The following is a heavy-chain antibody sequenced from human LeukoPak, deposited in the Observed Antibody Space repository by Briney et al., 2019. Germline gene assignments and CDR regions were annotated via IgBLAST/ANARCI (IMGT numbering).Heavy chain of an antibody. D-gene: IGHD3-22*01. V-gene: IGHV1-18*01. J-gene: IGHJ5*02. CDR3: ARVKFIVDYYDSSGYSRPNWFDP. Sequence: ASVKVSCKASGYTFTSYGISWVRQAPGQGLEWMGWISAYNGNTNYAQKLQGRVTMTTGTSTSTAYMELRSLRSDDTAVYYCARVKFIVDYYDSSGYSRPNWFDPWGQGTLVTVSS. CDR2: ISAYNGNT. CDR1: GYTFTSYG.